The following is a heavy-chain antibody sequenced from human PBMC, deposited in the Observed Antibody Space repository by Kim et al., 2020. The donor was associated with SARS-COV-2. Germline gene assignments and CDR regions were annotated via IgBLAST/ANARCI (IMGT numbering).Heavy chain of an antibody. V-gene: IGHV3-33*05. CDR3: ARDLRYFDWVNAFDI. Sequence: GGSLRLSCAASGFTFSSYGMHWVRQAPGKGLEWVAVISYDGSNKYYADSVKGRFTISRDNSKNTLYLQMNSLRAEDTAVYYCARDLRYFDWVNAFDIWGQGTMVTVSS. D-gene: IGHD3-9*01. CDR2: ISYDGSNK. J-gene: IGHJ3*02. CDR1: GFTFSSYG.